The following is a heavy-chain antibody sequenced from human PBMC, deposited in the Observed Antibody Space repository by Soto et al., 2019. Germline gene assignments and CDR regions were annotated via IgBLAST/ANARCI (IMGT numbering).Heavy chain of an antibody. D-gene: IGHD3-9*01. V-gene: IGHV3-30-3*01. J-gene: IGHJ5*02. Sequence: GGSLRLSCAASGFTFSSYAMHWVRQAPGKGLEWVAVISYDGSNKYYADSVKGRFTISRDNSKNTLYLQMNSLRAEDTAVYYCARDPERDILTGYLGYNWFDPWGQGTLVTVSS. CDR3: ARDPERDILTGYLGYNWFDP. CDR2: ISYDGSNK. CDR1: GFTFSSYA.